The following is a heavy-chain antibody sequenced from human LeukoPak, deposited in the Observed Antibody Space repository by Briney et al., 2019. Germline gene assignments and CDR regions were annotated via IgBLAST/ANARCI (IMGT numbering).Heavy chain of an antibody. CDR2: YYYNWST. CDR1: CGSTSNYI. CDR3: ARESPYDYSWGRTTSYLDV. J-gene: IGHJ6*03. D-gene: IGHD3-10*01. Sequence: SDPQSFTNAAACGSTSNYIGSLLQQPARKLQGWVGIYYYNWSTNYNPSLKSQVTISVDTSNNPFSLKLSTVNASDTALYYCARESPYDYSWGRTTSYLDVWGKGTPVTISS. V-gene: IGHV4-59*13.